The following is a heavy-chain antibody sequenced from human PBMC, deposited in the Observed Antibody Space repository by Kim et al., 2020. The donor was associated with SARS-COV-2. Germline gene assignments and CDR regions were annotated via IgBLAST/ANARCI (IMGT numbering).Heavy chain of an antibody. Sequence: ASVKVSCKASGYTFTGYYMHWVRQAPGQGLEWMGRINPNSGGTNYAQKFQGRVTMTRDTSISTAYMELSRLSSDDTAVYYCASRLVGATEGGDYWGQGTLVTVSS. J-gene: IGHJ4*02. V-gene: IGHV1-2*06. CDR1: GYTFTGYY. CDR3: ASRLVGATEGGDY. D-gene: IGHD1-26*01. CDR2: INPNSGGT.